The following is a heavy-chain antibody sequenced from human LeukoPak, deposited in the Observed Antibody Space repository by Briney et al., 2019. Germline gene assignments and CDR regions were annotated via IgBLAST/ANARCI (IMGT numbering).Heavy chain of an antibody. CDR1: GYTFTGYY. Sequence: ASVKVSCKASGYTFTGYYMHWVRQAPGQGLEWMGWINPNSGGTNYAQKFQGRVTMTRDTSISTAYMELSRLRSDDTAVYYCARDLRGTYYDIRPWGQGTLVTVSS. CDR3: ARDLRGTYYDIRP. J-gene: IGHJ5*02. CDR2: INPNSGGT. D-gene: IGHD3-9*01. V-gene: IGHV1-2*02.